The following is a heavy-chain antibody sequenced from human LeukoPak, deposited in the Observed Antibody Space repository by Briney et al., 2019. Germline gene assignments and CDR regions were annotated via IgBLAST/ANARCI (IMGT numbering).Heavy chain of an antibody. J-gene: IGHJ3*02. CDR1: GFTFSSYA. D-gene: IGHD3-22*01. V-gene: IGHV3-23*01. CDR2: ISGSGGST. CDR3: ANIFTYYYDSSAPGDDAFDI. Sequence: PGGSLRLSCAASGFTFSSYAMSWVRQAPGKGLEWVSAISGSGGSTYYADSVKGRFTISRDNSKNTLYLQMNSLRAEDTAVYYCANIFTYYYDSSAPGDDAFDIWGQGTMVTVSS.